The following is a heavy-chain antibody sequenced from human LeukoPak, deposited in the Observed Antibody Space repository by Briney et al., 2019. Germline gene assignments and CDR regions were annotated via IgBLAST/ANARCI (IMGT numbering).Heavy chain of an antibody. V-gene: IGHV1-69*01. Sequence: GASVKVSCKASGGTFSSYAISWVRQAPGQGLEWMGGIIPIFGTANYAQKFQGRVTITADESTSTAYMELSSLRSEDTAVYYCAGEITTERAFDYWGQGTLVTVSS. CDR3: AGEITTERAFDY. J-gene: IGHJ4*02. D-gene: IGHD3-22*01. CDR2: IIPIFGTA. CDR1: GGTFSSYA.